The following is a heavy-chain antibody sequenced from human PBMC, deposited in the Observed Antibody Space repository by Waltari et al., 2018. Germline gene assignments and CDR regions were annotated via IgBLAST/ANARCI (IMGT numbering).Heavy chain of an antibody. CDR1: GYTFTDYF. CDR2: IDPKSGGR. J-gene: IGHJ6*02. Sequence: QEQLVQSGAEVKKSGASVRVSCKASGYTFTDYFINWVRQAPGQGLEWMGWIDPKSGGRNPAKRFQGRVTLTRDTSISTVYMELTGLRSDDTAIYYCARDRTPYNWKSYSYHSLDVWGQGTTVTVSS. D-gene: IGHD1-1*01. V-gene: IGHV1-2*02. CDR3: ARDRTPYNWKSYSYHSLDV.